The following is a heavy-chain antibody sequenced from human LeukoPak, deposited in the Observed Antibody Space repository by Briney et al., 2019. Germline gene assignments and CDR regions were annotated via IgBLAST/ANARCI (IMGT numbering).Heavy chain of an antibody. CDR2: ISGSGGST. CDR3: AKAHGRLFDY. Sequence: GGSLRLSCAASGFTSSSYAMSWVRQAPGKGLEWVSAISGSGGSTYYADSMKGRFTISRDNSKNTLYLQMNSLRAEDTAVYYCAKAHGRLFDYWGQGTLVTVSS. J-gene: IGHJ4*02. V-gene: IGHV3-23*01. D-gene: IGHD2-21*02. CDR1: GFTSSSYA.